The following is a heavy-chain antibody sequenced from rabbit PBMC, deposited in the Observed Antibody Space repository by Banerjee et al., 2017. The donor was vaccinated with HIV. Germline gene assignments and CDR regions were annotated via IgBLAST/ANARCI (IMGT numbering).Heavy chain of an antibody. Sequence: QEQLVESGGGLVQPEGSLTLTCTASGFSFSSSYYMCWVRQAPGKRPEWIACIYTGSDSTAYASWAKGRFTISKTSSTTVTLQMTSLTAADTATHFCARGISSWTYVDLWGQGTLVTVS. CDR1: GFSFSSSYY. D-gene: IGHD8-1*01. CDR3: ARGISSWTYVDL. J-gene: IGHJ4*01. V-gene: IGHV1S45*01. CDR2: IYTGSDST.